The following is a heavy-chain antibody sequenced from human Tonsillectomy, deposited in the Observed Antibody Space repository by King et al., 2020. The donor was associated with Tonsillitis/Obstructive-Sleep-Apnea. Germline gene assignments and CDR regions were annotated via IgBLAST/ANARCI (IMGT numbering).Heavy chain of an antibody. D-gene: IGHD2-2*01. CDR3: ARGEVVVVPAAAYYYYYMDV. CDR1: GGSFSDYY. Sequence: VQLQQWGAGLLKPSETLSLTCAVYGGSFSDYYWSWIRQPLGKGLEWIGEINHSGSTNYNPSLKSRVTISVDTSKNQFSLKLSSVTAADTAVYYCARGEVVVVPAAAYYYYYMDVWGKGTTVTVSS. CDR2: INHSGST. J-gene: IGHJ6*03. V-gene: IGHV4-34*01.